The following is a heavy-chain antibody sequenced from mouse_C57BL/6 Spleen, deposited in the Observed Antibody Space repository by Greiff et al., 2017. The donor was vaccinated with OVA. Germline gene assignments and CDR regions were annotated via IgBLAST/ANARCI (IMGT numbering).Heavy chain of an antibody. V-gene: IGHV5-16*01. J-gene: IGHJ4*01. CDR3: ARETPYAMDY. Sequence: EVMLVESEGGLVQPGSSMKLSCTASGFTFSDYYMAWVRQVPEKGLEWVANINYDGSSTYYLDSLKSRFIISRDNAKNILYLQMSSLKSEDTATYYCARETPYAMDYWGQGTSVTVSS. CDR2: INYDGSST. CDR1: GFTFSDYY.